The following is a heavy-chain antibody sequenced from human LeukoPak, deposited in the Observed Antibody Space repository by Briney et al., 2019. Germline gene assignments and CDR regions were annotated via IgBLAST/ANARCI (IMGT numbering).Heavy chain of an antibody. CDR1: GFTFSDYY. CDR3: ARFPGYCSGGSCFYKQDYYYYGMDI. Sequence: GGSLRLSCAASGFTFSDYYMSWIRQAPGEGLEWVSYISSSGSTIYYADSVKGRFTISRDNAKNSLYLQMNSLRAEDTAVYYCARFPGYCSGGSCFYKQDYYYYGMDIWGQGTTVTVSS. D-gene: IGHD2-15*01. CDR2: ISSSGSTI. V-gene: IGHV3-11*01. J-gene: IGHJ6*02.